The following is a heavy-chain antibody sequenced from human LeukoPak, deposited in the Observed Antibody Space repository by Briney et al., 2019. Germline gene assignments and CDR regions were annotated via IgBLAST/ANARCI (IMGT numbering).Heavy chain of an antibody. CDR3: ARGENVVVTVNLLDY. Sequence: SVTLSLTCTVSGGSIGSNNYYWGWIRQPPGNGLEWIGSIYYSGYTYYNPSLKSRVTISVDTSKNQFSLKLSSVTAADTAVYYCARGENVVVTVNLLDYWGQGTLVTVSS. D-gene: IGHD2-21*02. V-gene: IGHV4-39*01. J-gene: IGHJ4*02. CDR2: IYYSGYT. CDR1: GGSIGSNNYY.